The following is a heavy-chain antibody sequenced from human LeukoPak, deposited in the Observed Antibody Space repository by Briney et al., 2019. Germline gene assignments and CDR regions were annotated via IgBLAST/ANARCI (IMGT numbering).Heavy chain of an antibody. CDR3: ARSRGSSGSYPFDY. J-gene: IGHJ4*02. CDR2: ISSSSSTI. D-gene: IGHD1-26*01. Sequence: GGSLRLSCAASGFTFSSYSMNWVRQAPGKGLEWVSYISSSSSTIYYAGTVKGRFTISRDNAKNSLFLQMNSLRAEDTAVYYCARSRGSSGSYPFDYWGQGTLVTVSS. V-gene: IGHV3-48*01. CDR1: GFTFSSYS.